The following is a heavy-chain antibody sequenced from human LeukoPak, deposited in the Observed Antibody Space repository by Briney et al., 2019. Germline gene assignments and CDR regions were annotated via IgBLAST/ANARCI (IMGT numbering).Heavy chain of an antibody. Sequence: GRSLRLSCAAPGFTFSSYAMHWVRQAPGKGLEWVAVISYDGSNKYYADSVKGRFTISRDNSKNTLYLQMNSLRAGDTAVYYCARDPRIQLWFPLFDYWGQGTLVTVSS. CDR2: ISYDGSNK. J-gene: IGHJ4*02. D-gene: IGHD5-18*01. CDR1: GFTFSSYA. CDR3: ARDPRIQLWFPLFDY. V-gene: IGHV3-30-3*01.